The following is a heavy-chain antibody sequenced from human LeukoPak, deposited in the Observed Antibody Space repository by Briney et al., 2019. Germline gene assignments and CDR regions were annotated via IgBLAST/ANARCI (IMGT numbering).Heavy chain of an antibody. J-gene: IGHJ4*02. Sequence: PPQTLSLTCTVSGGSISSGDYYWSWIRQPPGKSLEWIGYIYYSGSTYYNPSLKSRVTISVDTSKNQFSLKLSSVTAADTAVYYYARGSYYYGSGRDYWGQGTLVTVSS. V-gene: IGHV4-30-4*01. CDR1: GGSISSGDYY. CDR2: IYYSGST. D-gene: IGHD3-10*01. CDR3: ARGSYYYGSGRDY.